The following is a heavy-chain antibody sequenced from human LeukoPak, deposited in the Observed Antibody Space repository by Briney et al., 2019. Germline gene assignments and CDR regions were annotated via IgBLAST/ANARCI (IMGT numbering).Heavy chain of an antibody. CDR3: ARDSSGWYGVHFDY. J-gene: IGHJ4*02. Sequence: ASVKVSCKASGYTFTGYYMHWVRQAPGQGLEWMVWINPNSGGTNYAQKFQGRVTMTRDTSTSTAYMELSRLRSDDTAVYYCARDSSGWYGVHFDYWGQGTLVTVSS. CDR1: GYTFTGYY. CDR2: INPNSGGT. D-gene: IGHD6-19*01. V-gene: IGHV1-2*02.